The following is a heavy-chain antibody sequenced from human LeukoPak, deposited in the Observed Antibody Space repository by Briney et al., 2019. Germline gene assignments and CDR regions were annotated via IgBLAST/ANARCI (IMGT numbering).Heavy chain of an antibody. V-gene: IGHV1-8*01. D-gene: IGHD3-3*01. Sequence: ASVKVSCKASGYTFTSYDINWVRQATGQGLEWMGRMNPNSGNTGYAQKFQGRVTMTRNTSISTAYMELSSLRSEDTAVYYCARGRTIFGVDIDYWGQGTLVTVSS. CDR2: MNPNSGNT. CDR1: GYTFTSYD. J-gene: IGHJ4*02. CDR3: ARGRTIFGVDIDY.